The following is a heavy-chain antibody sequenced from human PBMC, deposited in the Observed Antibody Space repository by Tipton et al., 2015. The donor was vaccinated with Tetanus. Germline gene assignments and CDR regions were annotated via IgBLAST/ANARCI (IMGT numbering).Heavy chain of an antibody. V-gene: IGHV4-59*01. CDR3: ARARSASTGLEKGFDT. CDR2: IFYNGST. CDR1: GGTFSGYY. D-gene: IGHD3-9*01. Sequence: TLSLTCTIYGGTFSGYYWSWIRQPPGKGLEWIGFIFYNGSTYFNPSLKSRVAISVDTSKIQFSLRLTSVTAADTAVYYCARARSASTGLEKGFDTWGQGTLVTVSS. J-gene: IGHJ5*02.